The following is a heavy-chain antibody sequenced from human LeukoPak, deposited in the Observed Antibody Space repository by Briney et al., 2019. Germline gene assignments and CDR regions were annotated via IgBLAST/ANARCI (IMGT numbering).Heavy chain of an antibody. CDR2: ITGDGGST. Sequence: PGGSLRLSCAASGFAFDDYAMHWVRHAPGKGLEWASFITGDGGSTYYADSVKGRFTISRDNSKNSLYLQMNSLRTQDTALYYCAKGYHYDSSGYYYLDYWGQGTLVTVSS. CDR1: GFAFDDYA. CDR3: AKGYHYDSSGYYYLDY. D-gene: IGHD3-22*01. V-gene: IGHV3-43*02. J-gene: IGHJ4*02.